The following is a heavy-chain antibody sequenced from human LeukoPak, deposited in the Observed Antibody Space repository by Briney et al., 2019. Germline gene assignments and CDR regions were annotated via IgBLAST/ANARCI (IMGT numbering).Heavy chain of an antibody. D-gene: IGHD3-22*01. CDR3: AKDTYYDSSGYYLTPYFDY. CDR2: IRYDGSNK. V-gene: IGHV3-30*02. CDR1: GFTFSSYA. Sequence: GGSLRLSCAASGFTFSSYAMHWVRQAPGKGLEWVAFIRYDGSNKYYADSVKGRFTISRDNSKNTLYLQMNSLRAEDTAVYYCAKDTYYDSSGYYLTPYFDYWGQGTLVTVSS. J-gene: IGHJ4*02.